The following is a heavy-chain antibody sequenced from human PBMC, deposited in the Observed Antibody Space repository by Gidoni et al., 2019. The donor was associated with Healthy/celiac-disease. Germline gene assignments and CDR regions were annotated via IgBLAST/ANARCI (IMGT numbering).Heavy chain of an antibody. CDR2: ISYDGSNK. Sequence: QVQLVASGGGMVQPGWPLRLSCAASGFTFSSYAMHWVRQTPGKGLEWVAVISYDGSNKYYADSVKGRFTISRDNSKNTLYLQMNSLRAEDTAVYYCARGSGGFFDYWGQGTLVTVSS. J-gene: IGHJ4*02. D-gene: IGHD3-10*01. CDR3: ARGSGGFFDY. V-gene: IGHV3-30-3*01. CDR1: GFTFSSYA.